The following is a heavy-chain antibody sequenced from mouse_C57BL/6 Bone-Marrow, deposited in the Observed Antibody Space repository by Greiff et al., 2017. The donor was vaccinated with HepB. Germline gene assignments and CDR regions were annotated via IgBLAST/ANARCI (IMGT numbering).Heavy chain of an antibody. V-gene: IGHV3-8*01. D-gene: IGHD1-1*01. Sequence: EVKLVESGPGLAKPSQTLSLTCSVTGYSITSDYWNWIRKFPGNKLEYMGYISYSGSTYYNPSLKSRISITRDTSKNQYYLQLNSVTTEDTATYYCARYPHYYGSSYWYFDVWGTGTTVTVSS. CDR3: ARYPHYYGSSYWYFDV. CDR2: ISYSGST. CDR1: GYSITSDY. J-gene: IGHJ1*03.